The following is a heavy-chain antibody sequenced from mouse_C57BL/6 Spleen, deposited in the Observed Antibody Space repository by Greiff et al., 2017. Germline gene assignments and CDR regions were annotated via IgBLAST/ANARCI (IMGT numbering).Heavy chain of an antibody. CDR1: GYTFTDYY. J-gene: IGHJ3*01. CDR2: IYPGSGNT. V-gene: IGHV1-76*01. Sequence: VQLQQSGAELVRPGASVKLSCKASGYTFTDYYLNWVKQRPGQGLEWIARIYPGSGNTYYNAEFKGKATLTAEKSSSTAYMQLSSLTSKDSAVYFCARYDGYDVPFAYWGKGTLVTDSA. D-gene: IGHD2-3*01. CDR3: ARYDGYDVPFAY.